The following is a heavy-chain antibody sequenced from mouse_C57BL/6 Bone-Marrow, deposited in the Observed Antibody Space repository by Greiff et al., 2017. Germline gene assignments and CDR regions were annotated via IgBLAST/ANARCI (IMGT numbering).Heavy chain of an antibody. CDR2: IHPSASDT. D-gene: IGHD2-4*01. J-gene: IGHJ2*01. Sequence: QVQLQQPGAELVKPGASVKVSCKASGYTFTSYWMHWVKQRPGQGLEWIGRIHPSASDTTYNQKFKGKATLTVDKSSSTAYMQLSSLTSEDSAVYYCAIWRLRRDFDYWGQGTTLTVSS. V-gene: IGHV1-74*01. CDR1: GYTFTSYW. CDR3: AIWRLRRDFDY.